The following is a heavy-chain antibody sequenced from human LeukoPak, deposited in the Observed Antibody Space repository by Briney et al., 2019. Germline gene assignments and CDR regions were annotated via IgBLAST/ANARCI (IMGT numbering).Heavy chain of an antibody. CDR2: ISYSGNT. CDR1: GGSISSYY. CDR3: ARDSITKYSGYDY. D-gene: IGHD5-12*01. V-gene: IGHV4-59*12. J-gene: IGHJ4*02. Sequence: SETLSLTCTVSGGSISSYYWSWIRQPPGKGLEWIGYISYSGNTNYNPSLKSRVTISVDTSKNQFSLKLSSVTAADTAVYYCARDSITKYSGYDYWGQGTLVTVSS.